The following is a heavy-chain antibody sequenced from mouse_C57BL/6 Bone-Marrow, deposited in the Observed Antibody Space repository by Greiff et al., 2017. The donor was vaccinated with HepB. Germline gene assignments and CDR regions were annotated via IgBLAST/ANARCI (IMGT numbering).Heavy chain of an antibody. J-gene: IGHJ1*03. V-gene: IGHV1-15*01. CDR1: GYTFTDYE. CDR3: KDGSSYGYFDV. D-gene: IGHD1-1*01. CDR2: IDPETGGT. Sequence: VQLQESGAELVRPGASVTLSCKASGYTFTDYEMHWVKQTPVHGLEWIGAIDPETGGTAYNQKFKGKAILTADKSSSTAYMELRSLTSEDSAVYYCKDGSSYGYFDVWGTGTTVTFSS.